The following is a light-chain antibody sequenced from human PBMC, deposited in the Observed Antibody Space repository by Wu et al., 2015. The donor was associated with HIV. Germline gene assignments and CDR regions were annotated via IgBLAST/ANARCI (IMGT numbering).Light chain of an antibody. CDR1: QRVGSTS. CDR3: QQYAGSPLT. CDR2: GAS. J-gene: IGKJ4*01. V-gene: IGKV3-20*01. Sequence: EIVLTQSPGTLSLSPGERATLSCRASQRVGSTSLAWYQQKPGQAPRLLIYGASTRATGIPDRFTGSGSGTDFTLTISRLEPEDFAVYFCQQYAGSPLTFGGGTKVEI.